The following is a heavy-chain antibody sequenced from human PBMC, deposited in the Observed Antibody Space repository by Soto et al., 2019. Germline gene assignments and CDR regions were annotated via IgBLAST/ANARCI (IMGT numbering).Heavy chain of an antibody. CDR2: ITQSGSS. CDR1: GGAFGGDF. Sequence: SETLSLTCAVYGGAFGGDFWTWIRQSPGKGLEWIEEITQSGSSDYNPSLKSRVTISFDTSKSQFSLKLSSVTAADTAVYYCARDTEILRGGFDYWGQGTLVTVSS. D-gene: IGHD2-2*02. CDR3: ARDTEILRGGFDY. V-gene: IGHV4-34*01. J-gene: IGHJ4*02.